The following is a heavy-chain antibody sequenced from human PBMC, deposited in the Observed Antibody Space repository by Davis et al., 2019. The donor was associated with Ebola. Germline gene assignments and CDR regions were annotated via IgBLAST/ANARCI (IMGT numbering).Heavy chain of an antibody. CDR1: GFTFSGSS. CDR3: SSSNCSGGSCSDY. Sequence: GESLKISCAASGFTFSGSSIHWVRQASGKGLEWVGRIRAKANNYATAYATSVKGRFTISRDDSTSTAYLQINSLKTEDTAVYYCSSSNCSGGSCSDYWGQGTLVTVSS. CDR2: IRAKANNYAT. V-gene: IGHV3-73*01. D-gene: IGHD2-15*01. J-gene: IGHJ4*02.